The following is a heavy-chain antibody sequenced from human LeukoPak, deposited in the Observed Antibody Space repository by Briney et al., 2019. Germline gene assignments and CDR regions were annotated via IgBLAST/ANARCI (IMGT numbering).Heavy chain of an antibody. V-gene: IGHV1-69*05. CDR1: GGTFSSYA. CDR3: ARDHYADTAMVHTYYYYYMDV. CDR2: IIPIFGTA. Sequence: GASVKVSCKASGGTFSSYAISWVRQAPGQGLEWMGGIIPIFGTANYAQKFQGRVTITTDESTSTAYMELSSLRSEDTAVYYCARDHYADTAMVHTYYYYYMDVWGKGTTVTVSS. J-gene: IGHJ6*03. D-gene: IGHD5-18*01.